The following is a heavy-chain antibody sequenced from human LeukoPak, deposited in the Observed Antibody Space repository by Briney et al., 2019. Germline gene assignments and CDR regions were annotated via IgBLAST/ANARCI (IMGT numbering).Heavy chain of an antibody. CDR3: ANRAGYSSGWYYFDY. Sequence: GGSLRLSCAASEFTFSSYAMSWVRQAPGKGLEWVSAISGSGGSTYYADSVKGRFTISRDNSKNTLYLQMNSLRAEDTAVYYCANRAGYSSGWYYFDYWGQGTLVTVSS. CDR1: EFTFSSYA. V-gene: IGHV3-23*01. D-gene: IGHD6-19*01. CDR2: ISGSGGST. J-gene: IGHJ4*02.